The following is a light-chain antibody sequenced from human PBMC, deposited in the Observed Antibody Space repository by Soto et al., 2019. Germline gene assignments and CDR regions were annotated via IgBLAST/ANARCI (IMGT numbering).Light chain of an antibody. J-gene: IGLJ1*01. CDR1: SSDVGGYNY. Sequence: VLTQPASVSGSPGQSITISCTGTSSDVGGYNYVSWYQQYPGKVPKLIIFDVSNRPSGVSNRFSGSKSGNTASLTISGLQAEDEADYYCSSYTNNLGVFGTGTKVTVL. CDR3: SSYTNNLGV. V-gene: IGLV2-14*01. CDR2: DVS.